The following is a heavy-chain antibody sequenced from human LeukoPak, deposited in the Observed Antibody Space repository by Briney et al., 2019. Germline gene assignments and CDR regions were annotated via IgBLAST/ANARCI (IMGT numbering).Heavy chain of an antibody. CDR1: GFTFSSYG. D-gene: IGHD6-13*01. CDR2: IPYDGSNK. V-gene: IGHV3-30*18. J-gene: IGHJ4*02. Sequence: GGSLRLSCAASGFTFSSYGMHWVRQAPGKGLEWVAVIPYDGSNKYYADSVKGRFTISRDNSKNTLYLQMNSLRAEDTAVYYCAKSLGSSSWNYDYWGQGTLVTVSS. CDR3: AKSLGSSSWNYDY.